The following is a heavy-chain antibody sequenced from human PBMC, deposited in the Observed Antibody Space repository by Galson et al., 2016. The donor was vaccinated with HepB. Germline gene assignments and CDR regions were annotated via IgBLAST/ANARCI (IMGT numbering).Heavy chain of an antibody. J-gene: IGHJ4*02. CDR2: IYGGGTK. Sequence: SLRLSCAASGFIVSSNYMSWVRQAPGKGLEWVSVIYGGGTKYYADSVKGRFTISRDTSKNTVYLQMNSLRAEDTALYYCAGEGEGLRYWGQGTLGTVSS. CDR3: AGEGEGLRY. D-gene: IGHD1-26*01. V-gene: IGHV3-53*01. CDR1: GFIVSSNY.